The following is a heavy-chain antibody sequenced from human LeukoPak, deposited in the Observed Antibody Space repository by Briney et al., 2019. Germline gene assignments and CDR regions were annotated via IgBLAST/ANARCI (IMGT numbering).Heavy chain of an antibody. CDR2: MNPNSGNT. D-gene: IGHD2-2*01. Sequence: ASVKVSCKASGYTFTSYDINWVRQATGQGLEWMGWMNPNSGNTGYAQKFQGRVTMTRNTSISTAYMELSSLRSKDTAVYYCARGIVVPAALQSWFDPWGQGTLVTVSS. CDR3: ARGIVVPAALQSWFDP. CDR1: GYTFTSYD. J-gene: IGHJ5*02. V-gene: IGHV1-8*01.